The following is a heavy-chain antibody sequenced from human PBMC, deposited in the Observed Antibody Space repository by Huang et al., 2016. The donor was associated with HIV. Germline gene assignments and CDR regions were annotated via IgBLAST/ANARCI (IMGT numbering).Heavy chain of an antibody. D-gene: IGHD1-26*01. CDR1: GFSLNTSGVG. CDR2: IYWDEDR. Sequence: QITLKESGPTLVKPTQTLTLACTFSGFSLNTSGVGVAWIRQPPGKALEWLSLIYWDEDRRYRPSLKSRLTISKDPSNNQVVLTMTNMDHVDTASYFCAHIGDIFATYSPEYFDYWGQGAPVTVSS. V-gene: IGHV2-5*02. CDR3: AHIGDIFATYSPEYFDY. J-gene: IGHJ4*02.